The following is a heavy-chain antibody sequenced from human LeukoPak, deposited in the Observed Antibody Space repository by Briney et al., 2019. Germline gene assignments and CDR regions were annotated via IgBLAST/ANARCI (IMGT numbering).Heavy chain of an antibody. CDR2: IYHSGST. CDR1: GGSISSSNW. V-gene: IGHV4-4*02. Sequence: PSETLSLTCAVSGGSISSSNWWSWVRQPPGKGLEWIGEIYHSGSTNYNPSLKSRVTISVDKSKNQFSLKLSSVTAADTAVYYCARDKELAAAGNWFDPWGQGTLVTVSP. J-gene: IGHJ5*02. D-gene: IGHD6-13*01. CDR3: ARDKELAAAGNWFDP.